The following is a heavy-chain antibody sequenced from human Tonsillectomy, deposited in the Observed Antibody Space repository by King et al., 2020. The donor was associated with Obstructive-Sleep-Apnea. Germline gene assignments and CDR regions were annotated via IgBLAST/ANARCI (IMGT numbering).Heavy chain of an antibody. CDR3: ARDNHGLDV. V-gene: IGHV3-9*01. CDR1: GFTFDDYA. J-gene: IGHJ6*02. Sequence: VQLVESGGGLVQPGRSLRLSCAASGFTFDDYAMHWVRQAPGKGLEWGSGISWNSFSIDYADSVKGRFTISRDNAKNSLYLQMNSLRAEDTASYYCARDNHGLDVWGQGTTVTVPS. CDR2: ISWNSFSI.